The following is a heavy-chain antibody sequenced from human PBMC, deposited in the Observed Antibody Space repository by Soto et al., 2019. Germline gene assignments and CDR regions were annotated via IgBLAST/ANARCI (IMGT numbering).Heavy chain of an antibody. Sequence: QVQLVQSGAEVKRPGASVKVSCKASGYTFTSYDFNWVRQAPGQGLEWMGWVNPNSGNTDYAPKFQGRVTMTRNTPIRTAYMELSSLRSEATAVYYCARASYLDPAFDIWGQGTMVTVSS. V-gene: IGHV1-8*01. D-gene: IGHD2-2*03. CDR1: GYTFTSYD. CDR3: ARASYLDPAFDI. J-gene: IGHJ3*02. CDR2: VNPNSGNT.